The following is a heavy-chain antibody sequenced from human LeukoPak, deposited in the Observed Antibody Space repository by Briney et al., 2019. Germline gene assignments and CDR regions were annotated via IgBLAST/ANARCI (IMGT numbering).Heavy chain of an antibody. CDR1: AVSISSGSFY. V-gene: IGHV4-61*02. Sequence: SETLSLTCTVSAVSISSGSFYWSWIRQPAGKGLEWIGRIYTNENTYYNPSLKSRVSMSVDTSKNQFSLKLSSVTAADTAVYYCVRDDYDSSTYYGAFWFDPWGQGILVTVAS. CDR3: VRDDYDSSTYYGAFWFDP. CDR2: IYTNENT. J-gene: IGHJ5*02. D-gene: IGHD3-22*01.